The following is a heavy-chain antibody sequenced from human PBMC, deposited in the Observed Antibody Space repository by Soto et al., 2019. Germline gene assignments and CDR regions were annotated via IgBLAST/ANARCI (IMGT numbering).Heavy chain of an antibody. CDR1: GFTFSSCA. J-gene: IGHJ4*02. CDR2: ISYDGSNK. CDR3: ARDKRDLRFLEWSYYFDY. D-gene: IGHD3-3*01. Sequence: QVQLVESGGGVVQPGRSLRVSCAASGFTFSSCAMHWVRQAPGKGLEWVAVISYDGSNKYYADSVKGRFTVSRDNSKNTLYLQVNSLRAEDTAVYYCARDKRDLRFLEWSYYFDYWGQGNLVTVSS. V-gene: IGHV3-30-3*01.